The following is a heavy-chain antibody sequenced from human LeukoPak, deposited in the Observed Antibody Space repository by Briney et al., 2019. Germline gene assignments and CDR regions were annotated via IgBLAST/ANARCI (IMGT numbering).Heavy chain of an antibody. D-gene: IGHD3-10*01. CDR3: ARASGSVIYYNSCDS. Sequence: SETLSLTCTVSGASLSSGSDYWTWIRQPAGEGLEWIGQIYSSGSTNYSPSLTSRVTISADTSKNQFFLKINSVTAADTAVYYCARASGSVIYYNSCDSWGQGTLVTVSS. CDR1: GASLSSGSDY. J-gene: IGHJ4*02. CDR2: IYSSGST. V-gene: IGHV4-61*09.